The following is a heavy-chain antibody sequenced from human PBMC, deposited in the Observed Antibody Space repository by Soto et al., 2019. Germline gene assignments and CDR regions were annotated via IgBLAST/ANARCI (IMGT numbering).Heavy chain of an antibody. CDR2: IYYSGST. CDR3: ASRITIFGVGAFDI. Sequence: SETLSLTCTVSGGSISSYYWSWIRQPPGKGLEWIGYIYYSGSTNYNPSLKSRVTISVDTSKNQFSLKLSSVTAADTAVYYCASRITIFGVGAFDIWGQGTMVTVSS. D-gene: IGHD3-3*01. V-gene: IGHV4-59*01. CDR1: GGSISSYY. J-gene: IGHJ3*02.